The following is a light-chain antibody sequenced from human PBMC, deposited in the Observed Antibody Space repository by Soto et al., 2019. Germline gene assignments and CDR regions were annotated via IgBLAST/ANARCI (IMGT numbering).Light chain of an antibody. CDR3: SSYTSSSTRVV. CDR1: SSDVGGYNY. J-gene: IGLJ2*01. Sequence: QSALTQPASVSGSPGQSITISCTGTSSDVGGYNYVSWYQQHPGKAPKLMIYEVSNRPPGVSNRFSGSKSGNTASLTISGLQAEDEADYYCSSYTSSSTRVVFGGGTKVTVL. V-gene: IGLV2-14*01. CDR2: EVS.